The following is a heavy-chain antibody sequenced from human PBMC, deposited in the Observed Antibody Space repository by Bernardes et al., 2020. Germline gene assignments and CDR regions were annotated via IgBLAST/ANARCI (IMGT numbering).Heavy chain of an antibody. CDR2: ISYDGSNK. V-gene: IGHV3-30*18. CDR3: AKVFSVGASEFDY. J-gene: IGHJ4*02. CDR1: GFTFSSYG. Sequence: SLRLSCAASGFTFSSYGMHWVRQAPGKGLEWVAVISYDGSNKYYADSVKGRFTISRDNSKNTLYLQMNSLRAEDTAVYYCAKVFSVGASEFDYWGQGTLVTVSS. D-gene: IGHD1-26*01.